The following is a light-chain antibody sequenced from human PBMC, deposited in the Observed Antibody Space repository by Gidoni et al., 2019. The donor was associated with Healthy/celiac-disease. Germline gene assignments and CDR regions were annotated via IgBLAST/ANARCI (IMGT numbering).Light chain of an antibody. CDR1: QSISSY. CDR3: QQSNITPRT. V-gene: IGKV1-39*01. J-gene: IGKJ1*01. Sequence: DIQLTQSPSSLSASVGDRVTITCRASQSISSYLNWYQQKPGKAPNLLIYAASSLQSGVPSRFSGSGSGTDFTLTISSLQPEDVATYYCQQSNITPRTFGQGTKVEIK. CDR2: AAS.